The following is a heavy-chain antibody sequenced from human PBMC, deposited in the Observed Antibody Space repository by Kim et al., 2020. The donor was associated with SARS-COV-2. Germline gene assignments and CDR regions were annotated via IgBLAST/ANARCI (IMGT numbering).Heavy chain of an antibody. V-gene: IGHV4-34*01. D-gene: IGHD3-16*01. J-gene: IGHJ6*02. CDR1: GGSFSGYY. Sequence: SETLSLTCAVYGGSFSGYYWSWIRQPPGKGLEWIGEINHSGSTNYNPSLKSRVTISVDTSKNQFSLKLSSVTAADTAVYYCARHPRPGRGVKTFGGVTHRYGMDVWGQGTTVTVSS. CDR2: INHSGST. CDR3: ARHPRPGRGVKTFGGVTHRYGMDV.